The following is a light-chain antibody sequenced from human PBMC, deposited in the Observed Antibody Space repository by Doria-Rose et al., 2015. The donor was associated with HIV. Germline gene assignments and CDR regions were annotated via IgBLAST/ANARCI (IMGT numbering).Light chain of an antibody. CDR1: QSFSSTY. J-gene: IGKJ1*01. CDR2: DGS. V-gene: IGKV3-20*01. CDR3: HQYGTSWT. Sequence: TQSPGTLSLSPGERATLSCRASQSFSSTYVAWYQQIPGQAPSLLIYDGSTRATGIPDRFSASGSGTDFTLTINRLEPEDFALYYCHQYGTSWTFGQGTKVEI.